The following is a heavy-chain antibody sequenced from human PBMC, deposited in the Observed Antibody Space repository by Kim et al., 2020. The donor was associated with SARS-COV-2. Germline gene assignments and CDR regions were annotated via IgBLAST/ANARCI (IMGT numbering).Heavy chain of an antibody. CDR2: IIPIFGTA. Sequence: SVKVSCKASGGTFSSYAISWVRQAPGQGLEWMGGIIPIFGTANYAQKFQGRVTITADESTSTAYMELSSLRSEDTAVYYCARGSARYFDWLHRSDYYGMDLWGQGTTVTVSS. J-gene: IGHJ6*02. CDR3: ARGSARYFDWLHRSDYYGMDL. V-gene: IGHV1-69*13. CDR1: GGTFSSYA. D-gene: IGHD3-9*01.